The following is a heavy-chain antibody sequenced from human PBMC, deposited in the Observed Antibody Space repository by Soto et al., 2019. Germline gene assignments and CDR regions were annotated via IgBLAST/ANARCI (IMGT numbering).Heavy chain of an antibody. CDR1: GGTFSSYA. Sequence: QVQLVQSGAEVKKPGSSVKVSCKASGGTFSSYAISWVRQAPGQGLEWMGGIIPIFGTANYAQKFQGRVTITADESTSTAYMELSSLRSEDAAVYYCARGPIFGVVIIPHYFDYWGQGTLVTVSS. J-gene: IGHJ4*02. CDR3: ARGPIFGVVIIPHYFDY. CDR2: IIPIFGTA. V-gene: IGHV1-69*01. D-gene: IGHD3-3*01.